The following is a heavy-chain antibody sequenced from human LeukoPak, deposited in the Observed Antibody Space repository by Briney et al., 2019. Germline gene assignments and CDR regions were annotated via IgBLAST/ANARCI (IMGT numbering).Heavy chain of an antibody. CDR2: IYSGGTT. J-gene: IGHJ5*02. CDR1: GFTVSNNY. V-gene: IGHV3-53*01. CDR3: ARDRTYCGGDCYAGWFDP. D-gene: IGHD2-21*02. Sequence: GGSLRLSCAASGFTVSNNYMSWVRQAPGKGLEWGPVIYSGGTTYYADSVKGRFTISRDNSKNTLYLQMNSLRAEDTAVYYCARDRTYCGGDCYAGWFDPWGQGTLVTVSS.